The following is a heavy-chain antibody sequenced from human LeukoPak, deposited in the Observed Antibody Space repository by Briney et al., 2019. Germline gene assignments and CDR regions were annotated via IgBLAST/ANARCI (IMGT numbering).Heavy chain of an antibody. CDR1: GGSFSGYD. V-gene: IGHV4-34*01. D-gene: IGHD4-17*01. J-gene: IGHJ4*02. CDR2: INHSGST. Sequence: SETLSLTCAVYGGSFSGYDWSWIRQPPGKGLEWIGEINHSGSTNYNPSLKSRVTISVDTSKKQFSLKLSSVTAADTAVYYCARGDTVTKTVDYWGQGTLVTVSS. CDR3: ARGDTVTKTVDY.